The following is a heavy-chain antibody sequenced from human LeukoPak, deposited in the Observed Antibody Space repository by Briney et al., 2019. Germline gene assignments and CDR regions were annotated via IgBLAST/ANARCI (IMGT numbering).Heavy chain of an antibody. D-gene: IGHD3-3*01. V-gene: IGHV3-74*01. Sequence: GGSLRLSCAASGFTFSNYWMHWVRQAPGKGLVWVSRIKSDGGSTSYADSVKGRFTISRDNAKNSLYLQMNSLGAEDTAVYYCARDLGVELRFLEWRTSAYGYWGQGTLVTVSS. CDR2: IKSDGGST. CDR3: ARDLGVELRFLEWRTSAYGY. J-gene: IGHJ4*02. CDR1: GFTFSNYW.